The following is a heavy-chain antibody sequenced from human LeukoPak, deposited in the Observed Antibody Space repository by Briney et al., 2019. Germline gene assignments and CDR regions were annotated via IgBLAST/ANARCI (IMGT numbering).Heavy chain of an antibody. Sequence: ASVKVSCKASGYTFTGYYMHWVRQAPGQGLEWMGWINPNSGGTNYAQKFQGRVTMTRDTSISTAYMELSRLRSDDTAVYYCAAYYYDSSGYALPYFQHWGQAPWSPSPQ. V-gene: IGHV1-2*02. D-gene: IGHD3-22*01. J-gene: IGHJ1*01. CDR2: INPNSGGT. CDR1: GYTFTGYY. CDR3: AAYYYDSSGYALPYFQH.